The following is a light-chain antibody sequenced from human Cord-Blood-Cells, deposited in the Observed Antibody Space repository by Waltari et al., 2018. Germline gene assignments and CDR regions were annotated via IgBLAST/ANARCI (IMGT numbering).Light chain of an antibody. Sequence: QSALTQPPSASGSPGPSVPISCTGTSSDVGGYNNASWYQQHPGKAPKLMIYEVSKRPSGVPDRFSGSKSGNTASLTVSGLQAEDEADYYCSSYAGSNNFVVFGGGTKLTVL. CDR3: SSYAGSNNFVV. J-gene: IGLJ2*01. CDR2: EVS. V-gene: IGLV2-8*01. CDR1: SSDVGGYNN.